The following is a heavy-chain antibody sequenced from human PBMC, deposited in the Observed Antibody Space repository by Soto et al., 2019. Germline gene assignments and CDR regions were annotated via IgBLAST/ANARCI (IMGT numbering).Heavy chain of an antibody. V-gene: IGHV3-30-3*01. CDR2: ISYDGSNK. J-gene: IGHJ6*02. Sequence: GGSLRLSCAASGFTFSSYAMHWVRQAPGKGLEWVAVISYDGSNKYYADSVKGRFTISRDNSKNTLYLQMNSLRAEDTAVYYCARDRLAAAERYGMDVWGQGTTVTVSS. D-gene: IGHD6-13*01. CDR3: ARDRLAAAERYGMDV. CDR1: GFTFSSYA.